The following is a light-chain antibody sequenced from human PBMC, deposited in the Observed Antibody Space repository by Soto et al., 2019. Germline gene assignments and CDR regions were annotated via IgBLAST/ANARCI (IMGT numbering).Light chain of an antibody. CDR3: QRYDSVPPT. J-gene: IGKJ5*01. CDR2: DAS. CDR1: HDIKKY. V-gene: IGKV1-33*01. Sequence: DIQMTHSPSSLSASVGDRVTITCQASHDIKKYLNWYQEKPGKAPKLLIFDASNLQTGVPSRFSGSGSGTHFTFTISSLQPEDIATYYCQRYDSVPPTFGQGTRLDIK.